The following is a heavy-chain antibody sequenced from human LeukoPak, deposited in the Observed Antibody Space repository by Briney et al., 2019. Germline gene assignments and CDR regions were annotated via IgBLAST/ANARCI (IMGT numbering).Heavy chain of an antibody. CDR2: IYYSGST. V-gene: IGHV4-59*01. CDR3: ARDSSGRTYYYYYYMDV. J-gene: IGHJ6*03. D-gene: IGHD6-25*01. Sequence: SETLSLTCTVSGGSISSYYWSWLRQPPGKGLEWIGYIYYSGSTNYNPSLKSRVTISVDTSKNQFSLKLSSVTAADTAVYYCARDSSGRTYYYYYYMDVWGKGTTVTVSS. CDR1: GGSISSYY.